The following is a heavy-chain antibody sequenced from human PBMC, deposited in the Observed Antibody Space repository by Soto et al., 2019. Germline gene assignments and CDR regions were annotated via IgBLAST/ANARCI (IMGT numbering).Heavy chain of an antibody. Sequence: QVQLQESGPGLVKLSETLSLTCTVSGGSFKSGSYSWSWIRQPPGKGLEWIGYVYHTGRTSYNPSLKSRVSISMDTSKNQFSLNLDSVTAVDTAVYFCARDFAYFDSWGQGTQVTVSS. V-gene: IGHV4-61*01. CDR1: GGSFKSGSYS. D-gene: IGHD3-3*01. J-gene: IGHJ4*02. CDR2: VYHTGRT. CDR3: ARDFAYFDS.